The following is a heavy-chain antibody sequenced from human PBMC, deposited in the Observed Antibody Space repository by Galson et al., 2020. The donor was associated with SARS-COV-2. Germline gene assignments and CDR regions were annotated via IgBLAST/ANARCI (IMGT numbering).Heavy chain of an antibody. CDR1: GFDFSDYG. D-gene: IGHD3-10*01. J-gene: IGHJ6*02. CDR3: ARYVGFGDGRVDYKYGMDV. V-gene: IGHV3-33*01. Sequence: GESLKISCAASGFDFSDYGMHWVRQAPGKGLEWVAVIWSAGSNDDYVARVKGRFTISRDNSKNTLFLQMNNLRVEDTAMYYCARYVGFGDGRVDYKYGMDVWGQGTMVTVSS. CDR2: IWSAGSND.